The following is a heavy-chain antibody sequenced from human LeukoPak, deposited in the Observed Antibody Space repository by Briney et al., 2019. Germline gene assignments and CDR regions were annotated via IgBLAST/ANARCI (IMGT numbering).Heavy chain of an antibody. CDR2: IYTSGST. D-gene: IGHD1-26*01. CDR1: GGSISSYY. CDR3: ARENSGSYREFDY. J-gene: IGHJ4*02. V-gene: IGHV4-4*07. Sequence: ETLSLTCTVSGGSISSYYWSWTRQPAGKGLEWIGRIYTSGSTNYNASLKSRVSMSVDTSKNQFSLKLSSVTAADTAVFYCARENSGSYREFDYWGQGTLVTVSS.